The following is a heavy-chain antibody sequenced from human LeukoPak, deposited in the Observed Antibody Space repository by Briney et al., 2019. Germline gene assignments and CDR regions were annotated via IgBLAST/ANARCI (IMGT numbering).Heavy chain of an antibody. Sequence: SETLSLTCAVYGGSFSGYYWSWIRQPPGKGLEWIGEINHCGSTNYNPSLKSRVTISVDTSKNQFSLKLSSVTAADTAVYYCARGSKGYYYDSSGPYYFDYWGQGTLVTVSS. CDR3: ARGSKGYYYDSSGPYYFDY. CDR2: INHCGST. D-gene: IGHD3-22*01. J-gene: IGHJ4*02. V-gene: IGHV4-34*01. CDR1: GGSFSGYY.